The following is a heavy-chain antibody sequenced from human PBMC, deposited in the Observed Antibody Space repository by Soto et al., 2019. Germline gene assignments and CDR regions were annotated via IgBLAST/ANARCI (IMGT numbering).Heavy chain of an antibody. CDR3: ARVGFGFGESPGSRKYYYYMDV. J-gene: IGHJ6*03. V-gene: IGHV4-4*02. CDR1: SGSISSSNW. Sequence: SETLSLTCAVSSGSISSSNWWSWVRQPPGKGLEWIGEIYHSGSTNYNPSLKSRVTISVDKSKNQFSLKLSSVTAADTAVYYCARVGFGFGESPGSRKYYYYMDVWGKGTTVTVSS. CDR2: IYHSGST. D-gene: IGHD3-10*01.